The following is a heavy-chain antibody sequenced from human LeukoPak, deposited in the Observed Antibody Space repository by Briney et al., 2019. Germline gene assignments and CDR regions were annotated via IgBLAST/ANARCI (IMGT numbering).Heavy chain of an antibody. D-gene: IGHD2-21*01. CDR3: AKDFRIGYSAHFDY. CDR2: IYENGGTT. J-gene: IGHJ4*02. V-gene: IGHV3-23*01. Sequence: GGSLRLSCVGSGFTFRSHAMSWVRQAPERGLELVSGIYENGGTTYYADSVKGRFSISRDNSKNTLYLQMDSLRGEDTAVYYCAKDFRIGYSAHFDYWGQGALVTVSS. CDR1: GFTFRSHA.